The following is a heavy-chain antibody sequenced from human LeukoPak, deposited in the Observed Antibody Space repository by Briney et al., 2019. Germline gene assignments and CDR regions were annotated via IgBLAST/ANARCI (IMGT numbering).Heavy chain of an antibody. D-gene: IGHD5-24*01. CDR2: IFYSGNT. CDR3: ARHRSKWLQSSFDY. Sequence: SETLSLTCTVSGGSINSSSYYWGWIRRPPGKGLEWIGSIFYSGNTYDNPSLKSRVTMSVDTSKNQFSLKLNSVTAADTAVYYCARHRSKWLQSSFDYWGQGTLVTVSS. J-gene: IGHJ4*02. CDR1: GGSINSSSYY. V-gene: IGHV4-39*01.